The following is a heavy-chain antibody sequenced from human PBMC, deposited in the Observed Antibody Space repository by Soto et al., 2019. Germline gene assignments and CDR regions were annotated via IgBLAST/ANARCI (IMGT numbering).Heavy chain of an antibody. CDR1: GFTFSNAW. Sequence: GGSLRLSCVASGFTFSNAWMSWVRQAPGKGLEWVGRIKSKTDGGTTDYAAPVKGRSTISRDDSKNTMYLQMNSLKTEDTAVYYCTTASIAVAGTDYYYHYGMDVWGQGTTVTVSS. CDR2: IKSKTDGGTT. CDR3: TTASIAVAGTDYYYHYGMDV. D-gene: IGHD6-19*01. J-gene: IGHJ6*02. V-gene: IGHV3-15*01.